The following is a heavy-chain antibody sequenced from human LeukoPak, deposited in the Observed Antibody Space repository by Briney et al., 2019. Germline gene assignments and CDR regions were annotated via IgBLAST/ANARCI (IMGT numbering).Heavy chain of an antibody. V-gene: IGHV3-13*01. D-gene: IGHD6-6*01. CDR2: IGIAGDK. Sequence: GGSLRLSCAASGFTFSSYDMHWVRQTIGKGLEWVSSIGIAGDKYYPGSVKGRFTISRENAKNSLYLQMNSLGAGDTAVYYCARAPPYSSASWGYYGMDVRGQGTTVTVSS. CDR1: GFTFSSYD. CDR3: ARAPPYSSASWGYYGMDV. J-gene: IGHJ6*02.